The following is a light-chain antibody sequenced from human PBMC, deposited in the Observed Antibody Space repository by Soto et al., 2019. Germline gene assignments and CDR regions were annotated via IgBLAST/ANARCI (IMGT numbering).Light chain of an antibody. CDR1: QSIDSW. CDR3: QHYKSYPWT. CDR2: KAS. V-gene: IGKV1-5*03. Sequence: DIQMTQSPSTMSASVGDRVTITCRASQSIDSWLAWYQQKPGKAPKFLMYKASNLESGVPSRFSGSGSETEVTLTISSLQPDDFATYYCQHYKSYPWTFGQGTKVEFK. J-gene: IGKJ1*01.